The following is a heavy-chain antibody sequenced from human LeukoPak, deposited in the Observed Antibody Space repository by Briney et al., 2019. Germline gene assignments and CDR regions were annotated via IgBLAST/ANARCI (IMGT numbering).Heavy chain of an antibody. CDR2: IRGDGSST. CDR3: ARDRASHFDY. J-gene: IGHJ4*02. V-gene: IGHV3-74*01. Sequence: GGSLRLSCAASGFTFSTYWMHWVRQAPGKGLVWVSGIRGDGSSTSYADSVKGRFTISRDNAKNTLYLQMNSLTAEGTAVYYCARDRASHFDYWGQGTLVTVSS. CDR1: GFTFSTYW. D-gene: IGHD3-10*01.